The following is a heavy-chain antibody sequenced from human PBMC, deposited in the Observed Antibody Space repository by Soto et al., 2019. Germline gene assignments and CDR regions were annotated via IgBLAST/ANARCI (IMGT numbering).Heavy chain of an antibody. Sequence: SGTLSLTCTVSSGSISVTNVFWGWVREPPGKGLEWIGNVDYSGTAYFSPSLATRVTFHVDTSKNQFSLTLYSVTAADTAVYYCARITGRHLDYWGQGSLGT. CDR3: ARITGRHLDY. J-gene: IGHJ4*02. D-gene: IGHD1-20*01. CDR1: SGSISVTNVF. V-gene: IGHV4-39*01. CDR2: VDYSGTA.